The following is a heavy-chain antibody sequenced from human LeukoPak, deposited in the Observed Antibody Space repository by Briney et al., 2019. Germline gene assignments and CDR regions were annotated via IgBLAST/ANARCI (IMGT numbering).Heavy chain of an antibody. D-gene: IGHD6-13*01. CDR2: LLYSDAT. CDR1: GASLGSDS. J-gene: IGHJ4*02. V-gene: IGHV4-59*08. Sequence: SETLSLTCTVSGASLGSDSWSWIRQSPGKALEWIGYLLYSDATNYNPSLKSRVSLSVDTSKNQFFLRLTSVSAADTAVYYCARHQLAGYSSSWNDYWGQRILVTVSS. CDR3: ARHQLAGYSSSWNDY.